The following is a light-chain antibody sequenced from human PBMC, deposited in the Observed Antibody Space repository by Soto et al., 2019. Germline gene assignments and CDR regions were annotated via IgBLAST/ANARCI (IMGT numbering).Light chain of an antibody. CDR1: QSVSSSY. J-gene: IGKJ1*01. V-gene: IGKV3-20*01. CDR3: QQYGSSPTWT. CDR2: GAS. Sequence: IGLTHSPGTLFLSPGERATLSCRAIQSVSSSYLAWYQQKPGQAPRLLIYGASSRATGVPDRFSGSGSGTDFTLTISRLEPEDFAVYYCQQYGSSPTWTFGQGTKVDIK.